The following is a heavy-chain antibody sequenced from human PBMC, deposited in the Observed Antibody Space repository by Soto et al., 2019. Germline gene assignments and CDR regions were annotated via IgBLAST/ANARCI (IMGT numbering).Heavy chain of an antibody. CDR3: ARETYYDILTGYYLFDY. Sequence: QVQLVQSGAEVKKPGSSVKVSCKASGGTFSSYAISWVRQAPGQGLEWMGGIIPIFGTANYAQKFQGRVTSTADEYPSTAYMELSSLRSEDTAVYYCARETYYDILTGYYLFDYWGQGTLVTVSS. CDR2: IIPIFGTA. D-gene: IGHD3-9*01. V-gene: IGHV1-69*01. J-gene: IGHJ4*02. CDR1: GGTFSSYA.